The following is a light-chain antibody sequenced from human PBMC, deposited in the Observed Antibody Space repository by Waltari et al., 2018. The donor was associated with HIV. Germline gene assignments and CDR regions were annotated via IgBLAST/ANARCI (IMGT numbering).Light chain of an antibody. Sequence: DIQMTQSPSSLSASVGDRVTITCQASQDISNYLNWYQQKPGKAPKLLIYDASNLETVVPSRFSGSGSGTDFTFTISSLQPEDIATYYCQQYDNLPGYSFGQGTKLEIK. J-gene: IGKJ2*03. V-gene: IGKV1-33*01. CDR2: DAS. CDR1: QDISNY. CDR3: QQYDNLPGYS.